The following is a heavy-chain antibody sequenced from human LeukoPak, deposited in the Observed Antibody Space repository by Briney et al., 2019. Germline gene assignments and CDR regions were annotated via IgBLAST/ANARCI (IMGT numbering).Heavy chain of an antibody. D-gene: IGHD6-19*01. J-gene: IGHJ4*02. Sequence: ASVKVSCKASGYTFTSYYMHWVRQAPGQGLEWMGIINPSGGSTSYAQKFQGRVTMTRDTSTSTVYMELSSLRSEDRAVYYCARAHSSGWHFDYWGQGTLVTVSS. CDR2: INPSGGST. CDR1: GYTFTSYY. V-gene: IGHV1-46*01. CDR3: ARAHSSGWHFDY.